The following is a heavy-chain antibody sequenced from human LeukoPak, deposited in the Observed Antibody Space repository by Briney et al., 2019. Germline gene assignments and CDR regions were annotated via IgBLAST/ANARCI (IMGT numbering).Heavy chain of an antibody. J-gene: IGHJ4*02. CDR3: ARDGASNWGSRLPYDY. Sequence: GGSLRLSCAASGFTFSSYSMNWVRQAPGKGLEWVSSISSSSSYIYYADSVKGRFTISRDNAKNSLYLQMNSLRAEDTAVYYCARDGASNWGSRLPYDYWGQGTLVTVSS. CDR2: ISSSSSYI. V-gene: IGHV3-21*04. D-gene: IGHD7-27*01. CDR1: GFTFSSYS.